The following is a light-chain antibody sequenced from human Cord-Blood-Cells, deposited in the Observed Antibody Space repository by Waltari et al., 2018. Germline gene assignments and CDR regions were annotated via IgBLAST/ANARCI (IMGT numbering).Light chain of an antibody. CDR3: QQSYSTPRT. CDR1: QSISSY. CDR2: AAS. V-gene: IGKV1-39*01. J-gene: IGKJ1*01. Sequence: DIQMTQCPSSLSASVGDRVTITCRASQSISSYLNWYQQKPGKAPKLLIYAASSLQSGVPSRFSGSGSVTDFTLTISSLQPEDFATYYCQQSYSTPRTFGQGTKVEIK.